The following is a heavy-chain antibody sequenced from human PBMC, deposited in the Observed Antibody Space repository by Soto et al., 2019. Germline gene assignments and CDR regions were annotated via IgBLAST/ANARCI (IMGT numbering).Heavy chain of an antibody. V-gene: IGHV3-53*01. J-gene: IGHJ4*02. CDR3: ARGISAAWVTPLSH. D-gene: IGHD2-21*02. CDR2: LYTADST. Sequence: EVQLVESGGGLIQPGGSLRLSCIASGFNVDNVYMSWVRQAPGKGLEWVSVLYTADSTNYADSVKGRFTISRDSSKNTVYLQMDSLRAGDTAVYYCARGISAAWVTPLSHWGQGTLVIVSS. CDR1: GFNVDNVY.